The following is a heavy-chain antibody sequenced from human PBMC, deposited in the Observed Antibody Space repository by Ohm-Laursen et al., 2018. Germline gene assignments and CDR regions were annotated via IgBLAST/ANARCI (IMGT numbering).Heavy chain of an antibody. Sequence: TQTLTLTCTVSGFSLSNARMGVGWIRQPPGKALEWLALIYWNDDKRYSPSLKSRLTITKDTSKNQVVLTMTNMDPVDTATYYCAHRYSAGDYYYGMDVWGQGTTVTVSS. V-gene: IGHV2-5*01. D-gene: IGHD6-13*01. CDR2: IYWNDDK. J-gene: IGHJ6*02. CDR1: GFSLSNARMG. CDR3: AHRYSAGDYYYGMDV.